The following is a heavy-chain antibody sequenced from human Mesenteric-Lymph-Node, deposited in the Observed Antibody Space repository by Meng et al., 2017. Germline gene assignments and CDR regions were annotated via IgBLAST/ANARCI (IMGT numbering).Heavy chain of an antibody. V-gene: IGHV3-13*01. J-gene: IGHJ4*02. CDR2: ITEAGDT. D-gene: IGHD3-22*01. Sequence: GESLKISCAASGFTFSSYDMHWVRQVTGKGLEWVSAITEAGDTYYSGSVKGRFTISRETAKNCLYLQMNSLRAGDTAVYYCARGGGLSDSSGYFDYWGLGSLVTVSS. CDR1: GFTFSSYD. CDR3: ARGGGLSDSSGYFDY.